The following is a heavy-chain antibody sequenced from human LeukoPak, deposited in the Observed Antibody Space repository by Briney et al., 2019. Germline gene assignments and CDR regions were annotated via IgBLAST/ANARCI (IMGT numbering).Heavy chain of an antibody. CDR1: GYTLTELS. CDR3: ATATRYGYKWNYDPVYYFDH. Sequence: ASVKVSCKVSGYTLTELSMHWVRQAPGKGLEWMGGFDPEDGETIYAQKFQGRVTMTEDTSTDTACMELSSLRSEDTAVYYCATATRYGYKWNYDPVYYFDHWGQGTLVTVSS. J-gene: IGHJ4*02. CDR2: FDPEDGET. V-gene: IGHV1-24*01. D-gene: IGHD1-7*01.